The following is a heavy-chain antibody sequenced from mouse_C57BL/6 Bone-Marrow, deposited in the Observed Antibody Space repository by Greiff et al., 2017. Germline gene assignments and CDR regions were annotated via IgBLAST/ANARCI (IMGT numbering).Heavy chain of an antibody. CDR3: ARSLLRRPLVDY. CDR1: GYTFTSYW. J-gene: IGHJ4*01. D-gene: IGHD1-1*01. CDR2: IHPNSGST. V-gene: IGHV1-64*01. Sequence: VQLQQPGAELVKPGASVKLSCKASGYTFTSYWMHWVKQRPGQGLEWIGMIHPNSGSTNYNEKFKSKATLTVDKSSSTAYMQLSSLTSEDSAVYYCARSLLRRPLVDYWGQGTSVTVSS.